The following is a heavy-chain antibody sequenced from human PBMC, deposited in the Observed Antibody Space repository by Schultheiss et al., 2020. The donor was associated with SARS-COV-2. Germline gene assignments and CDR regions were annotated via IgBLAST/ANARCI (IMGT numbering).Heavy chain of an antibody. J-gene: IGHJ4*02. D-gene: IGHD1-1*01. Sequence: GGSLRLSCAASGFTFSSYAMSWVRQAPGKGLEWVSAISGSGGSTYYADSVKGRFTISRDNSKNTLYLQMNSLRAEDTAVYYCAKGVAHAGRRTAFDYWGQGTLVTVSS. CDR1: GFTFSSYA. V-gene: IGHV3-23*01. CDR2: ISGSGGST. CDR3: AKGVAHAGRRTAFDY.